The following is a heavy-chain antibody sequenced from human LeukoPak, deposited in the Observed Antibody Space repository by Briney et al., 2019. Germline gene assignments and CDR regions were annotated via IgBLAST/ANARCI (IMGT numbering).Heavy chain of an antibody. CDR2: ITSRGEST. J-gene: IGHJ4*02. D-gene: IGHD3-22*01. CDR1: GFTFSIYA. CDR3: ARDRPNYYGSDGHYYRRDGDY. V-gene: IGHV3-23*01. Sequence: GGSLRLSCAASGFTFSIYAMSWVRQAPGKGLQWVSSITSRGESTWYVDSVKGRFTITRDNFENTLYLQMHSLRAEDTAVYYCARDRPNYYGSDGHYYRRDGDYWGRGTLVSVSS.